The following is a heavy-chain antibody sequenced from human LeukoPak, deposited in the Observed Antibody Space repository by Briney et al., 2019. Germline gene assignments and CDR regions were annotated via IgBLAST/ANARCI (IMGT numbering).Heavy chain of an antibody. CDR3: ARDSGPGGGRSPTFDY. CDR1: GFTFRSYS. J-gene: IGHJ4*02. V-gene: IGHV3-21*01. CDR2: ISSSSSYI. Sequence: GGSLRLSCAGSGFTFRSYSMNWVRQAPGKGLDWVSSISSSSSYIYYADSVKGRFTISRDNAKNSVYLQMNSLRADDTAVYYCARDSGPGGGRSPTFDYWGQGTLVTVSS. D-gene: IGHD1-26*01.